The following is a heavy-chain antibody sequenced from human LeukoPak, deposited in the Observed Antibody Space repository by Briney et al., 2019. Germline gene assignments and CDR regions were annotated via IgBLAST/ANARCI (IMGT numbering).Heavy chain of an antibody. CDR2: ISGSRGST. Sequence: GGSLRLSCAASGFTFSSYAMSWVRQAPGKGLGWVSAISGSRGSTYYADSVKGRFTISRDNSKNTLYLQMNSLRAEDTAVYYCAKLGLVRGVIKRHYYYGMDVWGQGTTVTVSS. CDR3: AKLGLVRGVIKRHYYYGMDV. J-gene: IGHJ6*02. V-gene: IGHV3-23*01. CDR1: GFTFSSYA. D-gene: IGHD3-10*01.